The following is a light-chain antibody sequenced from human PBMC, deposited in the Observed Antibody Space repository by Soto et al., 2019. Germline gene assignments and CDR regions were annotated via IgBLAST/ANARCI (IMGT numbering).Light chain of an antibody. J-gene: IGLJ1*01. CDR2: DVT. Sequence: SVLTQPASVSGSPGQSITISCTGTSSDVGGYIYVSWYQQHPGKAPKLMIYDVTSRPSGVSYRLSGSKSGNTASLTISGLQAEDEADYYCSSYTTSSSYVFGTGTKVTVL. CDR1: SSDVGGYIY. V-gene: IGLV2-14*01. CDR3: SSYTTSSSYV.